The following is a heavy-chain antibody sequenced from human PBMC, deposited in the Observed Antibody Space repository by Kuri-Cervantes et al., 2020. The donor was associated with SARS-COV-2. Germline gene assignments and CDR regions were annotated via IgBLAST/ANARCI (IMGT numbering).Heavy chain of an antibody. CDR1: DGSFSGYS. D-gene: IGHD6-13*01. J-gene: IGHJ3*02. CDR3: ARGRGSSWRLNAFDI. CDR2: INHSGST. Sequence: SETLSLTCVVYDGSFSGYSWTWIRQPPGKGLEWIGEINHSGSTYYNPSLKSRVTISVDTSKNQFSLKLSSVTAADTAVYYCARGRGSSWRLNAFDIWGQGTMVTVSS. V-gene: IGHV4-34*01.